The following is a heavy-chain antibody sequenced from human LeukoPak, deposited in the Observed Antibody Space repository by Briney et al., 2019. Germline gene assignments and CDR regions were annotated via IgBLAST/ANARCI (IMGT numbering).Heavy chain of an antibody. Sequence: GGSLRLSCAASGFTFSSYGMHWVRQTPGKGLEWVAVISYDGSNKYYADSVKGRFTISRDNSKNTLYLQMNSLRAEDTAVYYCAKERIVVVPAAFDYWGQGTLVTVSS. CDR1: GFTFSSYG. CDR3: AKERIVVVPAAFDY. D-gene: IGHD2-2*01. J-gene: IGHJ4*02. CDR2: ISYDGSNK. V-gene: IGHV3-30*18.